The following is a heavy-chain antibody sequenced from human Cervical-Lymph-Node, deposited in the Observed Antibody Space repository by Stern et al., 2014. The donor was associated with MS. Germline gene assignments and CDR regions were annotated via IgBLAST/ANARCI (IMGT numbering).Heavy chain of an antibody. CDR3: AKHACTGAACPFDL. V-gene: IGHV4-39*01. J-gene: IGHJ4*02. CDR1: GDSISSYTHY. D-gene: IGHD2-8*02. CDR2: VYYSGAT. Sequence: QVQLQESGPGLVKPSETLSLTCAVSGDSISSYTHYWAWIRQPPGKGLEWIGSVYYSGATYYNPSLMRPAPISVNTYKNPFPLGHNSVTAADTAVYYCAKHACTGAACPFDLWGQGTLVTVSS.